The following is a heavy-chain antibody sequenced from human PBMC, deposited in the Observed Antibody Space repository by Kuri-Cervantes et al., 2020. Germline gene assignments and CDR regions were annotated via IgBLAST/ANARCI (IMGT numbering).Heavy chain of an antibody. CDR1: GYTFTSYY. V-gene: IGHV1-46*01. J-gene: IGHJ4*02. Sequence: ASVKVSCKASGYTFTSYYMHCVRQAPGQGLEWMGIINPSGGSTSYAQKFQGRVTMTRDTSTSTVYMELSWLRSDDTAVYYCARESSVTAVAGTSFDYWGQGTLVTVSS. CDR3: ARESSVTAVAGTSFDY. D-gene: IGHD6-19*01. CDR2: INPSGGST.